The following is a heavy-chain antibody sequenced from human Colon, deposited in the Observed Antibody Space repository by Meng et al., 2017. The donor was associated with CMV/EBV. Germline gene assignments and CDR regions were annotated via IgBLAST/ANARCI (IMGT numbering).Heavy chain of an antibody. CDR3: ARSDLGVYSYGYFPGGLDV. Sequence: SETLSLTCAVSGGSISSISYYWAWIRQPPGKGLEWIEAIYYSGSTYYNPSLRSRVTTSVDTSKNQFSLKLSSVTAADTAVYYCARSDLGVYSYGYFPGGLDVWGQGTTVTVSS. J-gene: IGHJ6*02. CDR1: GGSISSISYY. D-gene: IGHD5-18*01. V-gene: IGHV4-39*07. CDR2: IYYSGST.